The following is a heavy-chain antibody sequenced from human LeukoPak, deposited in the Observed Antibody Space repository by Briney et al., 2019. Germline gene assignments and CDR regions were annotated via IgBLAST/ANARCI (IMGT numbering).Heavy chain of an antibody. CDR1: GFTFSTYW. CDR2: ISTDGSGT. V-gene: IGHV3-74*01. Sequence: PGGSLRLSCAASGFTFSTYWMHWVRQAPGKGLVWVSQISTDGSGTNYADSVKGRFTISRDNDKSSLYLQMNSLRVEDTAVYYCVSSASAGGAYWGQGTLVTVSS. D-gene: IGHD3-10*01. CDR3: VSSASAGGAY. J-gene: IGHJ4*02.